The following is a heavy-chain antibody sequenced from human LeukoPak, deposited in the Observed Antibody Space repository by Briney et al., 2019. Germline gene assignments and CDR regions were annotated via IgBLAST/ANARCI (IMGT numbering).Heavy chain of an antibody. CDR2: ISSISSYL. CDR3: ARESKSHYGMDV. Sequence: PGGSLRLSCAASGFTFSSYSMNWVRQAPGKGLEWVSSISSISSYLYYADSVKGRFTISRDNAKNSLYLQMNSLRAEDTAVYYCARESKSHYGMDVWGQGTTVTVSS. V-gene: IGHV3-21*01. CDR1: GFTFSSYS. D-gene: IGHD4-11*01. J-gene: IGHJ6*02.